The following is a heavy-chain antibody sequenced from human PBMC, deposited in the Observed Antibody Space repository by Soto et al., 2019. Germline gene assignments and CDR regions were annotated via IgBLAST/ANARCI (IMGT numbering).Heavy chain of an antibody. CDR3: ARSSAGITPYNWFDP. CDR2: IIPIFGTA. Sequence: GASVKVSCKASGGTFSSYAISWVRQAPGQGLEWMGGIIPIFGTANYAQKFQGRVTITADESTSTAYMELSSLRSEDTAVYYCARSSAGITPYNWFDPWGQGTLVTVSS. J-gene: IGHJ5*02. V-gene: IGHV1-69*13. CDR1: GGTFSSYA. D-gene: IGHD3-16*01.